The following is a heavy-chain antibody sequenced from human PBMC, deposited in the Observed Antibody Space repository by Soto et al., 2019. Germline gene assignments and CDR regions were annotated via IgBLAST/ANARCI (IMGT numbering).Heavy chain of an antibody. CDR1: GGSISSSSYY. D-gene: IGHD3-3*01. CDR3: ARTSLDFWSGYETYYYYYYMDV. CDR2: IYYSGST. J-gene: IGHJ6*03. V-gene: IGHV4-39*01. Sequence: QLQLQESGPGLVKPSETLSLTCTVSGGSISSSSYYWGWIRQPPGKGLEWIGSIYYSGSTYYNPSLKSRVTISVDTTKNQFSLKLSSVTAADTAVYYCARTSLDFWSGYETYYYYYYMDVWGKGTTVTVSS.